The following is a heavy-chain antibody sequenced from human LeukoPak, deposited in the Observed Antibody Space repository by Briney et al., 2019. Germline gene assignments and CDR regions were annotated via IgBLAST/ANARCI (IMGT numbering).Heavy chain of an antibody. CDR3: ARHPDYDFWSGYPYYMDV. Sequence: SETVSLTCTVSGGSISSSSYYWGWIRQPPGQGLEWIGIIYYSGSTYYNPSLKSRVTISVDTSKNQFSLKLSSVTAADTAVYYCARHPDYDFWSGYPYYMDVWGKGTTVTVSS. D-gene: IGHD3-3*01. V-gene: IGHV4-39*01. CDR2: IYYSGST. J-gene: IGHJ6*03. CDR1: GGSISSSSYY.